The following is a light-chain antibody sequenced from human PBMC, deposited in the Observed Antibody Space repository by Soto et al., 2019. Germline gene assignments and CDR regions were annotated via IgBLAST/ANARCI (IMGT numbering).Light chain of an antibody. V-gene: IGLV1-47*01. CDR1: SSNIGGNY. CDR2: RTN. J-gene: IGLJ3*02. CDR3: CSYGGSYTFGV. Sequence: QSVLTQPPSASGAPGQRVTIPCSGSSSNIGGNYVYWYKQFPGTAPKLLIYRTNERPSGVPDRFSGSKSGNTASLTISGLQAEDEADYYCCSYGGSYTFGVFGGGTKLTVL.